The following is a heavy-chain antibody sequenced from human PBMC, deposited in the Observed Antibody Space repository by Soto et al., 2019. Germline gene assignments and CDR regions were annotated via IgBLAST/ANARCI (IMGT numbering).Heavy chain of an antibody. V-gene: IGHV1-18*01. D-gene: IGHD2-15*01. CDR2: ISAYNGNT. CDR1: GYTFTSYG. J-gene: IGHJ6*02. CDR3: ARDPVVAAPTGYYYYYGMDV. Sequence: QVQLVQSGAEVKKPGASVKVSCKASGYTFTSYGISWVRQAPGQGLECMGWISAYNGNTNYAQKLQGRVTMTTDTSTSTAYMELRSLRSDDTAVYYCARDPVVAAPTGYYYYYGMDVWGQGTTVTVSS.